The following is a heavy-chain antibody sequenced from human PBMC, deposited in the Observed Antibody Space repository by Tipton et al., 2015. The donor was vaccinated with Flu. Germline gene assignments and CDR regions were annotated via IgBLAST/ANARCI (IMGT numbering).Heavy chain of an antibody. J-gene: IGHJ2*01. CDR2: ISGDGGST. CDR1: GFTFDDYA. D-gene: IGHD6-19*01. Sequence: CAASGFTFDDYAMHWVRQAPGKGLEWVSLISGDGGSTYYADSVKGRFTISRDNSKNSLYLQMNSLRTEDTALYYCAKVSDSSGWFYWYFDLWGRGTLVTVSS. CDR3: AKVSDSSGWFYWYFDL. V-gene: IGHV3-43*02.